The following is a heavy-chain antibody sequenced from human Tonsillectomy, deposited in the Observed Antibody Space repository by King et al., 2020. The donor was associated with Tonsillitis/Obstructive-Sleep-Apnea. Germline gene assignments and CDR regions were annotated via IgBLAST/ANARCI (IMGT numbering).Heavy chain of an antibody. CDR2: IHFSGII. J-gene: IGHJ4*02. CDR3: AGRRAATGDVFDS. V-gene: IGHV4-39*01. D-gene: IGHD6-13*01. Sequence: QLQESGPGLMKPSENLSLTCSVSGDSISSSSYYWGWIRQPPGKGLEWIASIHFSGIIFYNPSLKSRVTISVDTSKNQFYLKLNSVTAADTAVYYCAGRRAATGDVFDSWGQGTLVTVSS. CDR1: GDSISSSSYY.